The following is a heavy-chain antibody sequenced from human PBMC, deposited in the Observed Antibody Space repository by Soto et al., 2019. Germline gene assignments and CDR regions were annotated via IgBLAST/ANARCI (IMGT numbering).Heavy chain of an antibody. J-gene: IGHJ4*02. CDR2: VSGLGATT. CDR3: AKLSQYSSSYYFTS. V-gene: IGHV3-23*01. D-gene: IGHD6-6*01. CDR1: GFTFNSCA. Sequence: GGSLRLSXAASGFTFNSCAMSWVRQAPGKGLEWVSGVSGLGATTHHADSVQGRFTISRDNSRNTLYLQMNSLRAEDTAVYYCAKLSQYSSSYYFTSWGQGTLVTVSS.